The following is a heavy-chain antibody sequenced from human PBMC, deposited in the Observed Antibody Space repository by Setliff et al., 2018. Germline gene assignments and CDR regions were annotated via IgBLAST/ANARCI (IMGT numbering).Heavy chain of an antibody. V-gene: IGHV4-61*02. CDR3: ASMGATRDY. Sequence: KASETLSLTCTVSGGSISSGSYYWSWIRQPAGKGLEWIGRIYTSGSTNYNPSLKSRVTISVDTSKNQFSLRLSSVTAADTAAYYCASMGATRDYWGQGTLVTVSS. CDR1: GGSISSGSYY. D-gene: IGHD1-26*01. CDR2: IYTSGST. J-gene: IGHJ4*02.